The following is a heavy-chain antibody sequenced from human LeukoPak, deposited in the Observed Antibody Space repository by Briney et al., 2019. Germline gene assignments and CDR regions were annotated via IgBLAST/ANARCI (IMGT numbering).Heavy chain of an antibody. CDR2: IYYSGST. D-gene: IGHD2-2*01. CDR3: ARHNYCSSTSCYSP. CDR1: GGSISSGDYY. Sequence: PSQTLSLTCTVSGGSISSGDYYWSWIRQPPGKGLEWIGYIYYSGSTYYNPSLKSRVTISVDTSKNQFSLKLSSVTAADTGVYYCARHNYCSSTSCYSPWGQGTLVTVSS. V-gene: IGHV4-30-4*08. J-gene: IGHJ5*02.